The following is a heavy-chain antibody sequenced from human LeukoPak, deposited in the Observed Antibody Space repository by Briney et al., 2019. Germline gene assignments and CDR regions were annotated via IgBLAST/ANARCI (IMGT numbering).Heavy chain of an antibody. D-gene: IGHD6-13*01. V-gene: IGHV4-59*01. J-gene: IGHJ5*02. CDR3: ARKPSSSSWYWFDP. CDR2: IYYRGST. Sequence: PSETLSLTCTVSGGSISSYYWSWIRQPPGKGLEWLGYIYYRGSTNYNPSLKSRVTISVDTSKNQFSLNLSSVTAADTAVYYCARKPSSSSWYWFDPWGQGTLVTVSS. CDR1: GGSISSYY.